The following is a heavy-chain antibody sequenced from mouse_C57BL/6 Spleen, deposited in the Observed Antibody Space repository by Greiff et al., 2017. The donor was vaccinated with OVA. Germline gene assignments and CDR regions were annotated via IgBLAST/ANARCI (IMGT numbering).Heavy chain of an antibody. CDR1: GYTFTSYW. Sequence: QVQLQQPGAELVRPGTSVKLSCKASGYTFTSYWMHWVKQRPGQGLEWIGVIDPSDSYTNYNQKFKGKATLTVDTSSSTAYMQLSSLTSEDSAVYYCAREAIITTVVAPDYWGQGTTLTVSS. V-gene: IGHV1-59*01. J-gene: IGHJ2*01. D-gene: IGHD1-1*01. CDR3: AREAIITTVVAPDY. CDR2: IDPSDSYT.